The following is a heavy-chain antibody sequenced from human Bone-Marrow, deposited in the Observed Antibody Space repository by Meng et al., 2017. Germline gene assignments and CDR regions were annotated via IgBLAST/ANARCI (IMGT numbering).Heavy chain of an antibody. CDR2: INHSGRT. J-gene: IGHJ4*02. CDR3: ARGPTTMAHDFDY. CDR1: CGSVSDSY. V-gene: IGHV4-34*01. Sequence: QRWGSGWLNRVESLSLACVVSCGSVSDSYGSCIRSPPGKGWEWVGEINHSGRTNYNPYLESRATISVETSQNNLSLKLSSVTAADSAVYYCARGPTTMAHDFDYWGQGTLVTVSS. D-gene: IGHD4-11*01.